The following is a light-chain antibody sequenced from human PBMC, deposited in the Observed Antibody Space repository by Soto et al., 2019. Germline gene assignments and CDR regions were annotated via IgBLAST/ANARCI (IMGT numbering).Light chain of an antibody. Sequence: EVVLTQSPGTVSLSPGERATLSCRASQSISSSYLAWYQQKLGQAPRLLIYGVSSRATGIPDRFSGSGSGTDFTLTISRLEPEDFAVYYCQYYGSTSRTFGQGTKVEIE. CDR1: QSISSSY. CDR3: QYYGSTSRT. J-gene: IGKJ1*01. V-gene: IGKV3-20*01. CDR2: GVS.